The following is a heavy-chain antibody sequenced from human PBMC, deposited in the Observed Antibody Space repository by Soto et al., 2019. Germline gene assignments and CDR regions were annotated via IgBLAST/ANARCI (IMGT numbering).Heavy chain of an antibody. Sequence: PGGTLRLSCAASGFTFRYAWMTWVRQAPGKGLEWVGRIKSKADGGATDYAAPVSGRFTFSRDDSKNTVYKQMNGLKIEDTSVDYCTGEGRSGYDDWGPGTLVTVSS. V-gene: IGHV3-15*01. J-gene: IGHJ4*02. D-gene: IGHD5-12*01. CDR1: GFTFRYAW. CDR2: IKSKADGGAT. CDR3: TGEGRSGYDD.